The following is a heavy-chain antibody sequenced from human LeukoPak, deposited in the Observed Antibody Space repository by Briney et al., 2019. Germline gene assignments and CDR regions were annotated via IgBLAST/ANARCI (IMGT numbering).Heavy chain of an antibody. CDR1: GFTFSSFA. J-gene: IGHJ6*02. D-gene: IGHD3-3*01. CDR2: IAANT. Sequence: GGSLRLSCAASGFTFSSFAMSWVRQAPGKGLEWVSTIAANTYFADSVKGRFTISRDNSKNTLYLQMNSLRAEDTAVYYCARELLEWLLGSYYYYYGMDVWGQGTTVTVSS. V-gene: IGHV3-23*01. CDR3: ARELLEWLLGSYYYYYGMDV.